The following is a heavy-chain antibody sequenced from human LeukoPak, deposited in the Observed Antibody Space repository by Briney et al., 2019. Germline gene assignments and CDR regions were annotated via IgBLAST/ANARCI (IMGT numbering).Heavy chain of an antibody. Sequence: ASVKVSCKASGYTFTGYYMHWVRQAPGQGLEWMGWINPNSGGTNYAQKFQGRVTMTRDTSISTAYMELSRLRSDDTAVYYCASYKDGDFWSGYADVWGKGTTVTVSS. D-gene: IGHD3-3*01. V-gene: IGHV1-2*02. CDR1: GYTFTGYY. CDR2: INPNSGGT. J-gene: IGHJ6*04. CDR3: ASYKDGDFWSGYADV.